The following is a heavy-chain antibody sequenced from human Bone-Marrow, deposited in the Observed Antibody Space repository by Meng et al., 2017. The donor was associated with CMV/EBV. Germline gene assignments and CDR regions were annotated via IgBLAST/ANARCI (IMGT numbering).Heavy chain of an antibody. CDR1: GFTFSSYW. CDR3: ARERTDFWSGYPPGGGMDV. Sequence: GESLKISCAASGFTFSSYWMSWVRQAPGKGLEWVANIKQDGSEKYYVDSVKGRFTISRDNAKNSLYLQMNSLRAEDTAVYYCARERTDFWSGYPPGGGMDVWGQGATVTVYS. CDR2: IKQDGSEK. D-gene: IGHD3-3*01. J-gene: IGHJ6*02. V-gene: IGHV3-7*01.